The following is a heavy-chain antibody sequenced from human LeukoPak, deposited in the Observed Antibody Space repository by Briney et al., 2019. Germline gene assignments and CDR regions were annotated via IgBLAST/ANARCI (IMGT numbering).Heavy chain of an antibody. CDR1: GFTLSSYG. Sequence: GGSLRLSCAASGFTLSSYGMHWVRQAPGKGLEWVAFIRYDGSNKYYADSVKGRFTISRDNSKNTLYLQMNSLRAEDTAVYYCANLVGAKHDAFDIWGQGTMVTVSS. V-gene: IGHV3-30*02. CDR2: IRYDGSNK. J-gene: IGHJ3*02. CDR3: ANLVGAKHDAFDI. D-gene: IGHD1-26*01.